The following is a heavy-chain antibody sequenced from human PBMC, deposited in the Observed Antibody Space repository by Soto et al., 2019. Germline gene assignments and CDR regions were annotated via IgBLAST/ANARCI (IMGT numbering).Heavy chain of an antibody. J-gene: IGHJ6*02. Sequence: SETLSLTCTVSGGSISSYYWSWIRQPAGKGLEWIGRIYTSGSTNYNPSLKSRVTMSVDTSKNQFSLKLSSVTAADTAVYYCAREGPGYCSSTSCYWTLYGMDVWGQGTTVTV. CDR1: GGSISSYY. CDR2: IYTSGST. D-gene: IGHD2-2*01. CDR3: AREGPGYCSSTSCYWTLYGMDV. V-gene: IGHV4-4*07.